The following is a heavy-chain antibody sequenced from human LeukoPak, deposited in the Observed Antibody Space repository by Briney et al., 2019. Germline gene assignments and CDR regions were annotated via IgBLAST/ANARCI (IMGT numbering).Heavy chain of an antibody. CDR1: GYSISSGGYS. Sequence: PSETLSLTCTVSGYSISSGGYSWSWIRQPPGKGLEWIGYIYYSGSTYYNPSLKSRVTISVDTSKNQFSLKLSSVTAADTAVYYCARARGTGLLWFGNDAFDIWGQGTMVTVSS. CDR3: ARARGTGLLWFGNDAFDI. V-gene: IGHV4-30-4*07. D-gene: IGHD3-10*01. J-gene: IGHJ3*02. CDR2: IYYSGST.